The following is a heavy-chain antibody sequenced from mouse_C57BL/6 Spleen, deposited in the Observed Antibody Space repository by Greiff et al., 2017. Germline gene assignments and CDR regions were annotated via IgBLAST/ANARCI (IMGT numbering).Heavy chain of an antibody. V-gene: IGHV1-42*01. D-gene: IGHD1-1*01. CDR3: ARDYYYGSSYRYWYFDV. CDR2: INPSTGGT. Sequence: EVQLQQSGPELVKPGASVKISCKASGYSFTGYYMNWVKQSPEKSLEWIGEINPSTGGTTYNQKFKAKATLTVDKSSSTAYMQLKSLTSEDSAVYYCARDYYYGSSYRYWYFDVWGTGTTVTVAS. CDR1: GYSFTGYY. J-gene: IGHJ1*03.